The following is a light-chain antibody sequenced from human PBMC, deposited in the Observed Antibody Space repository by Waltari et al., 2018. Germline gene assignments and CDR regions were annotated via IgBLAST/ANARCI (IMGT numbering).Light chain of an antibody. CDR1: QSIGRY. CDR2: EAS. V-gene: IGKV3-20*01. CDR3: QNHERLPAT. Sequence: EIMLTQSPGTLSLSPGERATLSYRASQSIGRYLVWYQQKPGQAPRLLMYEASRRATGIPDRFSGSGSGTDFSLTISRLEPEDFAVYYCQNHERLPATFGQGTKVEIK. J-gene: IGKJ1*01.